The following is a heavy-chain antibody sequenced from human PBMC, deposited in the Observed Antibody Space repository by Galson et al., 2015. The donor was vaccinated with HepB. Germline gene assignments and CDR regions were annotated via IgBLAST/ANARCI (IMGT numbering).Heavy chain of an antibody. Sequence: SLRLSCAASGFTFSSYSMNWVRQAPGKGLEWVSSISSSYYIYHADSVQGRFTISRDNAKNSLYLQMNSLRAEDTAVYYCAGYSGTYSWDYWGQGTQVTVSS. CDR1: GFTFSSYS. J-gene: IGHJ4*02. CDR2: ISSSYYI. V-gene: IGHV3-21*01. D-gene: IGHD1-26*01. CDR3: AGYSGTYSWDY.